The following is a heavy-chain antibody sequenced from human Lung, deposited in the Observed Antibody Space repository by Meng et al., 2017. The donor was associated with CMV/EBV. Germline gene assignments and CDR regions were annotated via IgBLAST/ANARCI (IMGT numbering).Heavy chain of an antibody. J-gene: IGHJ6*02. V-gene: IGHV4-39*07. D-gene: IGHD6-19*01. CDR2: IYYSGST. CDR1: GGSISSSSYY. Sequence: SXTLSLXCTVSGGSISSSSYYWGWIRQPPGKGLEWIGSIYYSGSTYYNPSLKSRVTISVDTSKNQFSLKLSSVTAADTAVYYCASESPEYQWLEDYYYGMDVWGQGTTVTVSS. CDR3: ASESPEYQWLEDYYYGMDV.